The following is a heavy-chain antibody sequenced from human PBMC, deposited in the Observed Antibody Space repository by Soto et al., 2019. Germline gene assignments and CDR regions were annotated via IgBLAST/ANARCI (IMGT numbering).Heavy chain of an antibody. CDR1: GFTFSHYG. Sequence: GGSLRLSCAASGFTFSHYGIHWVRQAPGKGLEWLAVISYDGSNKHYADSVKGRFTVSRDNSKNTLYLQMNSLRAEDTAVYYCAKDSPVGVPLLRDLHDWGQGTLVTVSS. CDR3: AKDSPVGVPLLRDLHD. J-gene: IGHJ1*01. V-gene: IGHV3-30*18. D-gene: IGHD2-15*01. CDR2: ISYDGSNK.